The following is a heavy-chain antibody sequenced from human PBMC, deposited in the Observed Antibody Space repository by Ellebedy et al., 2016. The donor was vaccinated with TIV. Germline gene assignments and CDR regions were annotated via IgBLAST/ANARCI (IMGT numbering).Heavy chain of an antibody. J-gene: IGHJ4*02. V-gene: IGHV3-23*01. CDR2: IVGSGA. Sequence: GESLKISCAASGFTFSPYAMAWVRQAPGKGLEWVSGIVGSGAEKYADSVKGRFTISRDNSKRTVDLQMRSVRAEDTAVYFCAKDRTSGDVYWVFDSWGQGTMVSVSS. CDR1: GFTFSPYA. CDR3: AKDRTSGDVYWVFDS. D-gene: IGHD4-17*01.